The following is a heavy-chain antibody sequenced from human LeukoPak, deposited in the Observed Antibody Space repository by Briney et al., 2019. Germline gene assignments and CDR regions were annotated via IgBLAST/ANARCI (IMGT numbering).Heavy chain of an antibody. Sequence: ASVKVSCKSSENTFTGYYMHWVRQAPGQGLEWMGWINPNSGGTNYAQKFQGRVTMTRDTSISTAYMELSRLRSDDTAVYYCAREGLRGVIGDNWFDPWGQGTLVTVSS. CDR3: AREGLRGVIGDNWFDP. D-gene: IGHD3-10*01. V-gene: IGHV1-2*02. CDR2: INPNSGGT. CDR1: ENTFTGYY. J-gene: IGHJ5*02.